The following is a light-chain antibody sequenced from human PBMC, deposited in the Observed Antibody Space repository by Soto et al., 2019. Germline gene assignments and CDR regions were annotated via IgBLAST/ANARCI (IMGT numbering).Light chain of an antibody. CDR2: DAS. CDR1: QSISSY. V-gene: IGKV1-39*01. J-gene: IGKJ1*01. Sequence: DLQMTQSPSSLSASVGDRVTITCRASQSISSYLNWYQQKPGKAPKVLIFDASRLQSGVASRFSGSGSGTDFTLTISSLQPEDSATYYCQQSYSAPWTFGQGTKVQVK. CDR3: QQSYSAPWT.